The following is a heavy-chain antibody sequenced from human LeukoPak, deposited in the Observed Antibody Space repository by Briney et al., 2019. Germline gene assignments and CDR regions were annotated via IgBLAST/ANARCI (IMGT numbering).Heavy chain of an antibody. V-gene: IGHV1-8*01. J-gene: IGHJ3*02. CDR3: ARGFCGGDCYSSDGAFDI. CDR1: GYTFTSYD. D-gene: IGHD2-21*02. CDR2: MNPNSGNT. Sequence: ASVKVSCKASGYTFTSYDINWVRQATGQGLEWMGWMNPNSGNTGYAQKLQGRVTMTTDTSTSTAYMELRSLRSDDTAVYYCARGFCGGDCYSSDGAFDIWGQGTMVTVSS.